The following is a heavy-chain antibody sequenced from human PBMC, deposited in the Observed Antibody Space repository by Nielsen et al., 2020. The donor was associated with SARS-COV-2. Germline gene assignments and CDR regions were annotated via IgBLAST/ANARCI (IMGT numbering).Heavy chain of an antibody. Sequence: GESLKISCAASGFTFNIYAMAWVRRAPGRGLQWVTGVSSSGGSTYYTDSVKGRFTISRDNSKNTLYLEMHSLRVEDTAVYYCAKVEDLYGDYTYYYYYGMDVWGQGTTVTVSS. D-gene: IGHD4-17*01. CDR2: VSSSGGST. V-gene: IGHV3-23*01. CDR1: GFTFNIYA. J-gene: IGHJ6*02. CDR3: AKVEDLYGDYTYYYYYGMDV.